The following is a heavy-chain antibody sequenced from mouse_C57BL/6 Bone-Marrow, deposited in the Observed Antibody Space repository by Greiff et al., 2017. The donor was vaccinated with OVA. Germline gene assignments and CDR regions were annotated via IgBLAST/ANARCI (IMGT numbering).Heavy chain of an antibody. CDR2: IYPRDGST. CDR1: GYTFTDHT. V-gene: IGHV1-78*01. Sequence: VQLQESDAELVKPGASVKISCKVSGYTFTDHTIHWMKQRPEPGLEWIGYIYPRDGSTKYNEKFKGKATLTPVKSSSTAYMQLKNLTSEVSAVYFCARWDDGNAMDYWGQGTSVTVSS. J-gene: IGHJ4*01. CDR3: ARWDDGNAMDY. D-gene: IGHD2-3*01.